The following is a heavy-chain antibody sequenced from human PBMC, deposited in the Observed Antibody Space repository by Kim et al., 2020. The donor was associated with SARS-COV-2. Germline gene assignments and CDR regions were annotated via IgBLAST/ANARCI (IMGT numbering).Heavy chain of an antibody. CDR1: GYPFTSYD. V-gene: IGHV1-8*01. Sequence: ASVKVSCKASGYPFTSYDINWVRQATGQGLEWMGWMNPDSGNTGYAQKFQGRVTMTSNTSISTAYMELNSLRSEDTAVYYCARGGIAARPDYWGQGTRVTVSS. CDR3: ARGGIAARPDY. J-gene: IGHJ4*02. D-gene: IGHD6-6*01. CDR2: MNPDSGNT.